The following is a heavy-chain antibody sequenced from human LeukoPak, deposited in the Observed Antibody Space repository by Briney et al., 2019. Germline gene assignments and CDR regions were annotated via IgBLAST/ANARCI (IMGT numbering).Heavy chain of an antibody. D-gene: IGHD7-27*01. Sequence: ASVKVSCKASGYTFTSYGISWVRQAPGQGLEWMGWISAYNGNTNYAQKLQGRVTMTRDTSISTAYMELSSLRSDDTAVYYCARGPHWDPHFDYWGQGTLVTVSS. CDR3: ARGPHWDPHFDY. CDR1: GYTFTSYG. CDR2: ISAYNGNT. J-gene: IGHJ4*02. V-gene: IGHV1-18*01.